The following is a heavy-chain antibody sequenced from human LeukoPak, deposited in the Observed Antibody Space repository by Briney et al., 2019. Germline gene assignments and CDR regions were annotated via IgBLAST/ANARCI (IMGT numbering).Heavy chain of an antibody. CDR1: GDSISKYY. V-gene: IGHV4-59*01. D-gene: IGHD1-1*01. J-gene: IGHJ3*02. Sequence: PSETLSLTCTVSGDSISKYYWTRFRQPPGEALEWIGYISNGGTTKYNPSLKSRVTISVDTSNNQLSLRLSSVTAADTAVYHCVRLQPNTGEWAFDIWGQGTMVSVSS. CDR3: VRLQPNTGEWAFDI. CDR2: ISNGGTT.